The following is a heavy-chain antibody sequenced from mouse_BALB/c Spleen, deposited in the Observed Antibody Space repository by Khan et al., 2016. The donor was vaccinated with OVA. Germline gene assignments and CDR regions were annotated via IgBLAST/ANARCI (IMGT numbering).Heavy chain of an antibody. CDR3: ARQPKYHYYIMDY. CDR2: IWSDGTT. D-gene: IGHD2-10*02. CDR1: GFSLANYG. V-gene: IGHV2-6-1*01. J-gene: IGHJ4*01. Sequence: QVQLQQSGPGLVAPSQSLSITCTISGFSLANYGVHWVRQPPGKGLEWLVVIWSDGTTTYNSALKSRLSISRDNSKSHASLKMNSLQTDDTAMYYCARQPKYHYYIMDYGGQGTSVTVTS.